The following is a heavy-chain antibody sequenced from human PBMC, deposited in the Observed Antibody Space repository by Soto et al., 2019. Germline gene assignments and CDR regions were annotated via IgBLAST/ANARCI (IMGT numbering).Heavy chain of an antibody. J-gene: IGHJ6*02. CDR1: GFTFSSYG. D-gene: IGHD3-22*01. Sequence: GGSLRLSCAASGFTFSSYGMHWVRQAPGKGLEWVSSINTFGSNIYYADSVKGRFTISRDNAENSLYLQMNSLRAEDTGLYYCARDQDYYDLYYHGMDVWGQGTTVTVSS. V-gene: IGHV3-21*01. CDR2: INTFGSNI. CDR3: ARDQDYYDLYYHGMDV.